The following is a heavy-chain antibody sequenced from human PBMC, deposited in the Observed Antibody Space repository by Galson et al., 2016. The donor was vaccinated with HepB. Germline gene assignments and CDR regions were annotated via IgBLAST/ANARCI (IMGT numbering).Heavy chain of an antibody. CDR3: ASLDNRRGGEV. J-gene: IGHJ4*02. Sequence: ETLSLTCAVSGASINSLNWWSWVRQPPGKGLEWIGEVFYSGNTNYNSSLKSRVSMSADKSKNQFSLTLTSVTAADTAVYFCASLDNRRGGEVWGQGTLVTVSS. V-gene: IGHV4-4*01. CDR1: GASINSLNW. D-gene: IGHD2-2*03. CDR2: VFYSGNT.